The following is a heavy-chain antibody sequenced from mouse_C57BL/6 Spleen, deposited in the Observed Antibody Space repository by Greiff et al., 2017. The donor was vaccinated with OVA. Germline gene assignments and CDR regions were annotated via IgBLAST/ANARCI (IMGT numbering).Heavy chain of an antibody. CDR3: ANIYYDYGAFAY. CDR2: INPSSGYT. J-gene: IGHJ3*01. V-gene: IGHV1-7*01. D-gene: IGHD2-4*01. Sequence: QVQLQQSGAELAKPGASVKLSCTASGYTFTSYWMHWVKQRPGQGLEWIGYINPSSGYTKYNQKFKDKATLTADKSSSTAYIQLSSLTYADSAVXYCANIYYDYGAFAYWGQGTLVTVSA. CDR1: GYTFTSYW.